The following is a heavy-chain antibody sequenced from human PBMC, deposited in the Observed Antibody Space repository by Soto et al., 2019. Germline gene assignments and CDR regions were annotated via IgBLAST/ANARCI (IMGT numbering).Heavy chain of an antibody. V-gene: IGHV3-30-3*01. J-gene: IGHJ6*02. CDR3: ARVGVRSYHLLAYYGMDV. CDR2: ISYDGSNK. Sequence: QVQLVESGGGVVQPGKSLRLSCAASRFTFSSYAMHWVRQSPGKGLEWVAVISYDGSNKYYADSVKGRFTISRDNSKNTLYLQMNSLRAEDMAVYYWARVGVRSYHLLAYYGMDVWGLGTTVTVSS. D-gene: IGHD2-2*01. CDR1: RFTFSSYA.